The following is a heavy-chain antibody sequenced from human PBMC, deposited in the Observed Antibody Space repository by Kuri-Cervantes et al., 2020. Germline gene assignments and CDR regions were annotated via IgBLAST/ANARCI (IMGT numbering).Heavy chain of an antibody. V-gene: IGHV3-21*03. CDR2: ISSSSSYI. Sequence: GESLKISCAASGFTFSSYSMNWVRQAPGKGLEWVSSISSSSSYIYYADSVKGRFTISRDNAKNSLYLQLNSLRVDDTATYYCVRGDARDLWGQGTQVTVSS. D-gene: IGHD2-21*02. CDR1: GFTFSSYS. CDR3: VRGDARDL. J-gene: IGHJ4*02.